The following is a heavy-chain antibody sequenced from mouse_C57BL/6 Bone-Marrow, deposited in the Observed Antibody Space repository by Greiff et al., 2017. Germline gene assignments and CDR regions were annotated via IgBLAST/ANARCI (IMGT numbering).Heavy chain of an antibody. D-gene: IGHD1-1*01. J-gene: IGHJ3*01. V-gene: IGHV1-4*01. CDR1: GYTFTSYT. CDR2: INPSSGYT. Sequence: VQLQQSGAELARPGASVKMSCKASGYTFTSYTMHWVKQRPGQGLEWIGYINPSSGYTKYNQKFKDKATLTADKSSSTAYMQLSSLTSEDSAVYYCARSRSPAWFAYWGQGTRVTVSA. CDR3: ARSRSPAWFAY.